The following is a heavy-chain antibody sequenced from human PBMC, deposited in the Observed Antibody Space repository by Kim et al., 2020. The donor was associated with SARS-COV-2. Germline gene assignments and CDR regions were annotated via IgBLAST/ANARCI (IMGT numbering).Heavy chain of an antibody. J-gene: IGHJ3*02. CDR1: GGSISSGGYY. CDR2: IYYSGST. D-gene: IGHD3-10*01. CDR3: ARAGGSEHDAFDI. V-gene: IGHV4-31*03. Sequence: SETLSLTCTVSGGSISSGGYYWSWIRQHPGKGLEWIGYIYYSGSTYYNPSLKSRVTISVDTSKNQFSLKLSSVTAADTAVYYCARAGGSEHDAFDIWGQGTMVTVSS.